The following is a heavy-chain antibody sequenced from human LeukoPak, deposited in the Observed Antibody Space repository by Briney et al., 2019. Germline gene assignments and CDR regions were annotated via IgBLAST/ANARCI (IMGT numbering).Heavy chain of an antibody. V-gene: IGHV1-18*01. Sequence: ASVKVSCKASGYTFTSYGISWVRQAPGQGLEWMGWISAYNGNTNYAQKLQGRVTLTTDTSTSTVYMELRRLRSDDTAVYYCAREDYDDRSGYYPSHWGQGTLVTVSS. CDR3: AREDYDDRSGYYPSH. CDR2: ISAYNGNT. CDR1: GYTFTSYG. J-gene: IGHJ4*02. D-gene: IGHD3-22*01.